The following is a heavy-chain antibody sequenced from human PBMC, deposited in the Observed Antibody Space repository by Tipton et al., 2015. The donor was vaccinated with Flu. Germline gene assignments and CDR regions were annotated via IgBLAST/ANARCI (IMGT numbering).Heavy chain of an antibody. CDR3: ARNYYYDSSGYPNAFDV. CDR2: ISGSGGST. J-gene: IGHJ3*01. D-gene: IGHD3-22*01. CDR1: GFTFSSYA. V-gene: IGHV3-23*01. Sequence: GSLRLSCAASGFTFSSYAMSWVRQAPGKGLEWVSAISGSGGSTYYADSVKGRFTISRDNSKNTLYLQMNSLRAEDTAVYYCARNYYYDSSGYPNAFDVWGQGTMVTVSS.